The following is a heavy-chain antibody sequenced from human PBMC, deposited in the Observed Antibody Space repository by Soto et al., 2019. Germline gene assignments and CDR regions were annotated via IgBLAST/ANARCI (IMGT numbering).Heavy chain of an antibody. D-gene: IGHD3-16*01. CDR2: ISWDVGTT. J-gene: IGHJ5*01. CDR1: GFTFEDYT. Sequence: EVQLVESGGDVVQPGGSLRLSCAASGFTFEDYTIHWVRQAPGKALEWVSLISWDVGTTYYKHSVKGRFTTSGENSKYSLFLQMNSLRPEDTALYYCAKDGSQKDDDGNWLGSWGQGTLVTVS. V-gene: IGHV3-43*01. CDR3: AKDGSQKDDDGNWLGS.